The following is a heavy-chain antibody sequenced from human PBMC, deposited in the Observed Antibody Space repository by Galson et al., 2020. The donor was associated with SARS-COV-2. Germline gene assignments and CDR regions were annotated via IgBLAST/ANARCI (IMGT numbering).Heavy chain of an antibody. D-gene: IGHD3-10*01. CDR3: AWGEYYGSGSVHNLVKFYYYYMYV. CDR1: GGTPNDYA. CDR2: IIPIFGTS. V-gene: IGHV1-69*13. Sequence: SVKVSCKASGGTPNDYAIFWVRQAPGQGLEWMAGIIPIFGTSDYAQKLQGRASITADGSTHTVYLELSRLRSDDTAVYFCAWGEYYGSGSVHNLVKFYYYYMYVCGTGTTVAVSS. J-gene: IGHJ6*03.